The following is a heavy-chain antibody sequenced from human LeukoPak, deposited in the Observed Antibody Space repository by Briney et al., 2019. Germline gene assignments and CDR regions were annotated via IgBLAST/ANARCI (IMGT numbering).Heavy chain of an antibody. V-gene: IGHV3-23*01. J-gene: IGHJ6*02. Sequence: PGGSLRLSCAASGFTFSSYAMSWVRQAPGKGLEWVSAISGSGGSTYYADSVKGRFTISRDNSKNTLYLQMNSLRAEDTAVYYCAKGRQLADYYYYGMDVWGQGTTVTVSS. CDR1: GFTFSSYA. D-gene: IGHD6-6*01. CDR3: AKGRQLADYYYYGMDV. CDR2: ISGSGGST.